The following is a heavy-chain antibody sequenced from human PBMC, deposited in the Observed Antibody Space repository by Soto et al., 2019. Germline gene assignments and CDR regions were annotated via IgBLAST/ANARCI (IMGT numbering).Heavy chain of an antibody. Sequence: QLQLQESGPGLVKPSETLSLICTVSGGSISSSTYYWGWIRQTPGKGLEWIGSIYYSGSTYYNPSLKSRVTTSIDTSKNQFSLKLSSVTAADTALYYCARIREKWLVPCDYWGQGTLVTVSS. CDR1: GGSISSSTYY. CDR2: IYYSGST. D-gene: IGHD6-19*01. J-gene: IGHJ4*02. V-gene: IGHV4-39*01. CDR3: ARIREKWLVPCDY.